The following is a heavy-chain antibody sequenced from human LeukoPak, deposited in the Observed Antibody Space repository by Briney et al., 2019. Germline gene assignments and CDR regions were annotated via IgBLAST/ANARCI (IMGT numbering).Heavy chain of an antibody. J-gene: IGHJ4*02. CDR1: GGSISTYY. Sequence: SETLSLTCTVSGGSISTYYWSWIRQPPGTGLERIGYIYNSGSTNYNPSLKSRVTISVDTSKNQFSLQLSSVTAADTAVYYCARENSNSWYLDYWGQGTLVTVSS. CDR2: IYNSGST. CDR3: ARENSNSWYLDY. V-gene: IGHV4-59*01. D-gene: IGHD6-13*01.